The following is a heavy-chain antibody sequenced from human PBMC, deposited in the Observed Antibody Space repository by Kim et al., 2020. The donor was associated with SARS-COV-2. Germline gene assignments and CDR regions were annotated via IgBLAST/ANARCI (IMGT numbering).Heavy chain of an antibody. Sequence: GGSLRLSCAASGFTFSSYAMHWVRQAPGKGLEWVAVISYDGSNKYYADSVKGRFTISRDNSKNTLYLQMNSLRAEDTAVYYCAREGRTMSDAFDIWGQGT. V-gene: IGHV3-30*04. CDR3: AREGRTMSDAFDI. J-gene: IGHJ3*02. CDR2: ISYDGSNK. CDR1: GFTFSSYA. D-gene: IGHD3-22*01.